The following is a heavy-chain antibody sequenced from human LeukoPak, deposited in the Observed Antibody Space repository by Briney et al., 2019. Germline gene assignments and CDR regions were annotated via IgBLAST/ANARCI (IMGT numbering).Heavy chain of an antibody. CDR2: INPSGGST. CDR1: GYTFTSYY. CDR3: ARDRITMVRGARYWFDP. J-gene: IGHJ5*02. D-gene: IGHD3-10*01. V-gene: IGHV1-46*01. Sequence: ASVKVSCKASGYTFTSYYMHWVRQAPGQGLEWMGTINPSGGSTSYAQKFQGRVTMTRDTSTSTVYMELSSLRSEDTAVYYCARDRITMVRGARYWFDPWGQGTLVTVSS.